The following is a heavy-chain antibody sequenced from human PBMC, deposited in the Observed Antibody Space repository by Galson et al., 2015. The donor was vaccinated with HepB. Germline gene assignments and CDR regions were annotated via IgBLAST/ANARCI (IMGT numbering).Heavy chain of an antibody. Sequence: SLRLSCAASGFTFSSYSMNWVRQAPGKGLEWVSYISSSSSTIYYADSVKGRFTISRDNAKNSLYLQMNSLRAEDTAVYYCARGLIVGATLTDAFDIWGQGTMVTVSS. V-gene: IGHV3-48*01. CDR2: ISSSSSTI. J-gene: IGHJ3*02. D-gene: IGHD1-26*01. CDR1: GFTFSSYS. CDR3: ARGLIVGATLTDAFDI.